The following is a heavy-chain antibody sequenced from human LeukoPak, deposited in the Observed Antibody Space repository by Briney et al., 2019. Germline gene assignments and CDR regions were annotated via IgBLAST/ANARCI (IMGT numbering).Heavy chain of an antibody. Sequence: SETLSLTCAVSGYSISSGYYWGWIRQPPGNGLEWIGSIYHSGSTYYNPSLKSRVTISVDTSKNQFSLKLSSVTAADTAVYYCARRITMVRGLFDYWGQGTLVTVSS. CDR1: GYSISSGYY. J-gene: IGHJ4*02. D-gene: IGHD3-10*01. V-gene: IGHV4-38-2*01. CDR2: IYHSGST. CDR3: ARRITMVRGLFDY.